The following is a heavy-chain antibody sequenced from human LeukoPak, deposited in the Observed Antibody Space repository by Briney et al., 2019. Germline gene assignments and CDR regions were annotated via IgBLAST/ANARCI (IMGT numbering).Heavy chain of an antibody. V-gene: IGHV1-18*01. CDR1: GYTFTSYG. Sequence: GASVKVSCKASGYTFTSYGISWVRQAPGQGLEWMGWISAYNGNTNYAQKLQGRVTMTTDKSTSTAYMELRSLRSDDTAVYYCARDLYSSSWYGAFDIWGQGTMVTVSS. CDR2: ISAYNGNT. CDR3: ARDLYSSSWYGAFDI. J-gene: IGHJ3*02. D-gene: IGHD6-13*01.